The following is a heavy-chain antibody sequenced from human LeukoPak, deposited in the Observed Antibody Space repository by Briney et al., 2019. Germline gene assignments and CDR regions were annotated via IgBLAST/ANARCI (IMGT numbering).Heavy chain of an antibody. J-gene: IGHJ4*02. V-gene: IGHV1-8*03. Sequence: ASVKVSCKASGYTFTSYDINWVRQATGQGLEWMGWMNPNSGNTGYAQKFQGRVTITRDTSMSTAYMELSSLRSEDTAAYYCARGLGYCTNGVCHYYFDYWGQGTRVTVSS. D-gene: IGHD2-8*01. CDR3: ARGLGYCTNGVCHYYFDY. CDR2: MNPNSGNT. CDR1: GYTFTSYD.